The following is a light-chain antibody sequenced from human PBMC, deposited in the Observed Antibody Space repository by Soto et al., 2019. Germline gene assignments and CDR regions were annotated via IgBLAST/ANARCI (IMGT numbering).Light chain of an antibody. CDR3: QQYNQWPLT. J-gene: IGKJ4*01. CDR2: GAS. Sequence: ETVMTQSPATLSVSPGERATLSCRAGQSVNSYLAWYQQKPGQAPRLLIRGASARATGIPARFSGSGSGTEFTLTISSLQSEDFAVYYCQQYNQWPLTFGGGTTLEI. CDR1: QSVNSY. V-gene: IGKV3-15*01.